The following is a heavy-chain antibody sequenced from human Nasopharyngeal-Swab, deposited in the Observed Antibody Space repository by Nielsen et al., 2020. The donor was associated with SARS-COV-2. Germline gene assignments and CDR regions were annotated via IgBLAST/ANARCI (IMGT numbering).Heavy chain of an antibody. CDR2: INHSGST. CDR1: GGSFGGYY. J-gene: IGHJ4*02. Sequence: SETLSLTCAVYGGSFGGYYWSWIRQPPGKGLEWIGEINHSGSTNYNPSLKSRVTISVDTSKNQFSLKLSSVTAADTAVYYCARGHEYSSSYFDYWGQGTLVTVSS. V-gene: IGHV4-34*01. CDR3: ARGHEYSSSYFDY. D-gene: IGHD6-6*01.